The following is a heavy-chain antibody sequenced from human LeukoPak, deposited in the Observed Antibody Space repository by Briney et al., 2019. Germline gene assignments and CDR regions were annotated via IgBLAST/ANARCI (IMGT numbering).Heavy chain of an antibody. CDR3: ARDPLKKHIAARPRVGNYFDY. CDR2: IWYDGSNK. Sequence: GRSLRLSCAASGFTFSSYGMHWVRQAPGKGLEWVAVIWYDGSNKYYADSVKGRFTISRDNSKNTLYLQMNSLRAEDTAVYYCARDPLKKHIAARPRVGNYFDYWGQGTLVTVSS. CDR1: GFTFSSYG. D-gene: IGHD6-6*01. V-gene: IGHV3-33*01. J-gene: IGHJ4*02.